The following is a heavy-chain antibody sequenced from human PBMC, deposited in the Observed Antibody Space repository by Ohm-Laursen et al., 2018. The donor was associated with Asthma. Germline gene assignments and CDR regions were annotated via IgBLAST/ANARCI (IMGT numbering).Heavy chain of an antibody. CDR2: IYSGGST. V-gene: IGHV3-53*05. J-gene: IGHJ6*02. Sequence: SLRLSCTASGFTVSSNYMSWVRQAPGKGLEWVSVIYSGGSTYYADSVKGRFTISRDNSKNTLYLQMNSLRAEDTAVYYCAKDIGYCSSTSCHMGYYYYGMDVWGQGTTVTVSS. D-gene: IGHD2-2*02. CDR1: GFTVSSNY. CDR3: AKDIGYCSSTSCHMGYYYYGMDV.